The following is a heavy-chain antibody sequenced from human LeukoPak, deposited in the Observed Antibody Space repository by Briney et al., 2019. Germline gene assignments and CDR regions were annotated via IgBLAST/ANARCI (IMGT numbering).Heavy chain of an antibody. V-gene: IGHV1-8*01. CDR3: ARGIGYCSSTSCYTDY. Sequence: GASVKVSCKASGYTFTSYDINWVRQATGQGLEWTGWMNPNSGNTGYAQKFQGRVTMTRNTSISTAYMELSSLRSEDTAVYYCARGIGYCSSTSCYTDYWGQGTLVTVSS. CDR1: GYTFTSYD. CDR2: MNPNSGNT. D-gene: IGHD2-2*02. J-gene: IGHJ4*02.